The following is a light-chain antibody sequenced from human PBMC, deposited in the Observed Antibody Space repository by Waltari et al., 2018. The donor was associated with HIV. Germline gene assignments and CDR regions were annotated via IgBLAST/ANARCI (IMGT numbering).Light chain of an antibody. CDR1: QSVLYSSNNKNY. J-gene: IGKJ3*01. CDR2: WAS. V-gene: IGKV4-1*01. CDR3: QQYYSTPPT. Sequence: DIVMTHSPDSLAVSLGERATINCKSSQSVLYSSNNKNYLAWYQQKPGQPPKLLIFWASTRESGVPYRFSGSGSGTDFTLTISSLQAEDVAIYYCQQYYSTPPTFGPGTKVDIK.